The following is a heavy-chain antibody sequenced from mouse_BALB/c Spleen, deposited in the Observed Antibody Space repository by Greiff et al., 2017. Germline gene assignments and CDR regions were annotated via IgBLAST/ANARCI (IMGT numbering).Heavy chain of an antibody. D-gene: IGHD1-1*01. V-gene: IGHV14-3*02. J-gene: IGHJ3*01. CDR3: ARGHYYYGSSPFAY. Sequence: EVKLMESGAELVKPGASVKLSCTASGFNIKDTYMHWVKQRPEQGLEWIGRIDPANGNTKYDPKFQGKATITADTSSNTAYLQLSSLTSEDTAVYYCARGHYYYGSSPFAYWGQGTLVTVSA. CDR2: IDPANGNT. CDR1: GFNIKDTY.